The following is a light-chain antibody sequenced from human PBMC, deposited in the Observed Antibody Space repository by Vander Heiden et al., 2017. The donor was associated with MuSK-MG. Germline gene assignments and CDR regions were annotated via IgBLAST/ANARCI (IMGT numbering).Light chain of an antibody. V-gene: IGLV2-14*01. CDR1: SSDVGGYNY. Sequence: QSALTQPASGSGSPGQSITISCTGSSSDVGGYNYVSWYQQHPGKAPKLMIYEVSDRPSGVSNRFSGSKSGNTASLTISGLQAEDEADYYCSSYTSSSNYVFGTGTEVTVL. CDR2: EVS. J-gene: IGLJ1*01. CDR3: SSYTSSSNYV.